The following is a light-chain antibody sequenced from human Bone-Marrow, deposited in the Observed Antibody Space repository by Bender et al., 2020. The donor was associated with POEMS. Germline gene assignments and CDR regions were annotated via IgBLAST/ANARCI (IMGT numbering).Light chain of an antibody. CDR3: QAWDTYSVI. V-gene: IGLV3-1*01. Sequence: SYEVTQPPSVSVSPGQTASITCSGDDLGDKYVAWYQQKPGQSPVLVIYQDTKRPSGIPERFSGSNSVNTATLTISGTQAMDEADYYCQAWDTYSVIFGGGTKLTFL. CDR2: QDT. J-gene: IGLJ2*01. CDR1: DLGDKY.